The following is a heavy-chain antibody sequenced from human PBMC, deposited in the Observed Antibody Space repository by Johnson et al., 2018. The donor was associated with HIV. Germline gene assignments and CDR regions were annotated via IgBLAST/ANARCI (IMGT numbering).Heavy chain of an antibody. J-gene: IGHJ3*02. CDR1: GFTFSSYG. D-gene: IGHD6-19*01. CDR2: IRYDGSNK. V-gene: IGHV3-30*02. Sequence: QLVESGGGLVQPGGSLRLSCAASGFTFSSYGMHWVRQAPGKGLEWVAFIRYDGSNKYYADSVKGRFTISRDNSKNTLYLQMNSLRAEDTAVYYCARGWGRSSGTFDAFDIWGQGTMVTVSS. CDR3: ARGWGRSSGTFDAFDI.